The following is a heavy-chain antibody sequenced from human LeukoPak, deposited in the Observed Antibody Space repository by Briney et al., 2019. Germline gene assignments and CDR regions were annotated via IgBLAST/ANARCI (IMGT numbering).Heavy chain of an antibody. V-gene: IGHV3-30*18. Sequence: PGGSLRLSCAASGFTFSSYGMHWVRQAPGKGLEWVAVISYDGSNKYYADSVKGRFTISRDNSKNTLYLQMNSLRAEDTAVYYCAKEPYYYDSSGYYLGPAFDIWGQGTMVTVSS. J-gene: IGHJ3*02. CDR3: AKEPYYYDSSGYYLGPAFDI. D-gene: IGHD3-22*01. CDR2: ISYDGSNK. CDR1: GFTFSSYG.